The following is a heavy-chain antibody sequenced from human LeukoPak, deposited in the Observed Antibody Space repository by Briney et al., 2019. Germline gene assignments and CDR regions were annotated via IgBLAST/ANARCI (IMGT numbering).Heavy chain of an antibody. CDR2: ISGSGGST. CDR1: GFTFSSYA. Sequence: GGSLRLSCAASGFTFSSYAMSWVRQAPGKGLEWVSAISGSGGSTCYADSVKGRFTISRDNSKNTLYLQMNSLRAEDTAVYYCAKHPRITMVRGVIFPDYWGQGTLVTVSS. CDR3: AKHPRITMVRGVIFPDY. V-gene: IGHV3-23*01. D-gene: IGHD3-10*01. J-gene: IGHJ4*02.